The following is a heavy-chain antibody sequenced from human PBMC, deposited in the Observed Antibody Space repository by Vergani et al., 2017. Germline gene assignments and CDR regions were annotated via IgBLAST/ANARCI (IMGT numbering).Heavy chain of an antibody. Sequence: EVQVVESGGGLVQPGGSLRLSCAASGFTFSSYWMSWVRQAPGKGLEWVANIKQDGSEKYYVDSVKGRFTISRDNAKNSLYLQMNSLRAEDTAVYYCARDRVLLWFGELSAYFDLWGRGTLVTVSS. CDR1: GFTFSSYW. V-gene: IGHV3-7*01. D-gene: IGHD3-10*01. CDR2: IKQDGSEK. J-gene: IGHJ2*01. CDR3: ARDRVLLWFGELSAYFDL.